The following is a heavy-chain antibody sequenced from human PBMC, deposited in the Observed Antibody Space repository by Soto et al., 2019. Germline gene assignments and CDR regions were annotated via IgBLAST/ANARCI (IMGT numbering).Heavy chain of an antibody. J-gene: IGHJ4*02. CDR3: ARGDYYGSGSYNY. CDR1: GFTVSSNY. Sequence: GGSLRLSCAASGFTVSSNYMSWVRQAPGKGLEWVSVIYSGGSTYYADSVKGRFTISRDNSKNTLYLQMNSLRAEDTAVYYCARGDYYGSGSYNYWGQGTLVTVSS. CDR2: IYSGGST. D-gene: IGHD3-10*01. V-gene: IGHV3-66*01.